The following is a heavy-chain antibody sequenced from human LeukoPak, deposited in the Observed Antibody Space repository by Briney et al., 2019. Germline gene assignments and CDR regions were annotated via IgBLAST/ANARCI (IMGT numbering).Heavy chain of an antibody. CDR1: GYTFTGYY. Sequence: GASVKVSCKASGYTFTGYYMHWVRQAPGQGLEWMGRINPNSGGTNYAQKFQGRVTMTRDTSISTAYMELSRLRSDDTAVYYCARDRFGSDNWFDPWGQGTLVTVSS. V-gene: IGHV1-2*06. CDR3: ARDRFGSDNWFDP. J-gene: IGHJ5*02. D-gene: IGHD3-10*01. CDR2: INPNSGGT.